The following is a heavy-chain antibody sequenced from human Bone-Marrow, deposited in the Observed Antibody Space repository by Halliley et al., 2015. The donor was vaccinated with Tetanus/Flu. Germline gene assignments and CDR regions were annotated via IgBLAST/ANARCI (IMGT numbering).Heavy chain of an antibody. CDR2: IRQDGSEK. CDR3: ARDRNYQTIDH. Sequence: LEWVADIRQDGSEKFYVDSVKGRFTITRDNAESSVFLQMNSQRVEDTAVYYCARDRNYQTIDHWGQGTLVTVSS. V-gene: IGHV3-7*03. D-gene: IGHD1-7*01. J-gene: IGHJ4*02.